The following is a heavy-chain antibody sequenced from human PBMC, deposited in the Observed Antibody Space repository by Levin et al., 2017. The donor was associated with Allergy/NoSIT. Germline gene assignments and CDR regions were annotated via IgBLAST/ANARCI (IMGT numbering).Heavy chain of an antibody. CDR3: ARTSLAFGMGGSGFSQMLDYFDY. Sequence: PSETLSLTCTVPGGSISSYYWSWIRQPPGKGLEWIGYIYYSGSTNYNPSLKSRVTISVDTSKNQFSLKLSSVTAADTAVYYCARTSLAFGMGGSGFSQMLDYFDYWGQGTLVTVSS. J-gene: IGHJ4*02. D-gene: IGHD3-22*01. V-gene: IGHV4-59*08. CDR1: GGSISSYY. CDR2: IYYSGST.